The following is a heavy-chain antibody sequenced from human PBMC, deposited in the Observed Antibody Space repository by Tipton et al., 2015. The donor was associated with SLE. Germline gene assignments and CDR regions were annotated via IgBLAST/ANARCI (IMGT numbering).Heavy chain of an antibody. J-gene: IGHJ4*02. D-gene: IGHD1-26*01. CDR3: ARGATHYFDY. CDR1: GYSISSGYY. CDR2: IYQSGST. V-gene: IGHV4-38-2*02. Sequence: TLSLTCTVSGYSISSGYYWGWIRQPPGKGLEWIGTIYQSGSTHYNPSLKSRVTISGDTSKNQFSLKLSSVTAADTAVYYCARGATHYFDYWGQGTLVTVSS.